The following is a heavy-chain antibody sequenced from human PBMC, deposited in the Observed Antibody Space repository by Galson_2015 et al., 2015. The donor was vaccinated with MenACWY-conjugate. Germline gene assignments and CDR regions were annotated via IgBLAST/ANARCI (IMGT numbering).Heavy chain of an antibody. V-gene: IGHV3-74*01. CDR3: AIWWRDGMDV. D-gene: IGHD3-16*01. CDR2: IIGDGTTT. Sequence: SLRLSCAASGFTFSSYWMHWVRQVPGKGLVWVSRIIGDGTTTDYADSVKGRFTISRDNAKNTLYLQMNSLGAEDTAVYYCAIWWRDGMDVWGQGTTVTVSS. J-gene: IGHJ6*02. CDR1: GFTFSSYW.